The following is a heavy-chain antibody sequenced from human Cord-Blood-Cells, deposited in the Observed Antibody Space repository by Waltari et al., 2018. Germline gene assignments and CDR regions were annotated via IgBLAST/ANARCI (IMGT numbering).Heavy chain of an antibody. Sequence: EVQLVQSGAEVKKPGESLKISCKGSGYSFTSYWIGWVRQMPGKGLEWLGISFPGDSDTSYSPSYQGQVTISADKSISTAYLQWSSLKASDTAMYYCASRVRWNDEDPYYWYFDLWGRGTLVTVSS. V-gene: IGHV5-51*03. CDR3: ASRVRWNDEDPYYWYFDL. J-gene: IGHJ2*01. CDR1: GYSFTSYW. D-gene: IGHD1-1*01. CDR2: SFPGDSDT.